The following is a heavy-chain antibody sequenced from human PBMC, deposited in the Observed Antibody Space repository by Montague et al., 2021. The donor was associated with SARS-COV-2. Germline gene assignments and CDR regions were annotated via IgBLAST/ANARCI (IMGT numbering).Heavy chain of an antibody. CDR2: LLTSGAT. D-gene: IGHD3-3*01. V-gene: IGHV4-61*02. Sequence: SQTLSLTCTVSGDSITSKTHYWDWVRQPAGKGLEWIGRLLTSGATNFNPSLKSRLTISRDTSKNEFYLKLSSVTAADTAVYYCARDSPHFDFWRGHYRDKYYMDIWGKGTTVTVS. CDR1: GDSITSKTHY. CDR3: ARDSPHFDFWRGHYRDKYYMDI. J-gene: IGHJ6*03.